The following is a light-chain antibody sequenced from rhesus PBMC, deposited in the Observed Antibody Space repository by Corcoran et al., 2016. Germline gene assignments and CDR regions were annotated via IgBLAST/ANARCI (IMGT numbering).Light chain of an antibody. CDR2: NAN. V-gene: IGKV1-32*01. CDR1: QGISSY. CDR3: QQYNSLPYS. J-gene: IGKJ2*01. Sequence: DIQMTQSPSSLSASVGDRVTITCRTSQGISSYLNWYQQKPGKAPKLLIYNANRLESGVPSRFGGRGSGTEFTLTISSLQPEDFASYYCQQYNSLPYSFGQGTKVEIK.